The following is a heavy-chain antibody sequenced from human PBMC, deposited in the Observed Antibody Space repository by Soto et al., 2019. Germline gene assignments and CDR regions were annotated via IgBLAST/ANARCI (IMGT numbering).Heavy chain of an antibody. V-gene: IGHV1-69*13. CDR1: GGTFSSYA. CDR2: IIPIFGTA. D-gene: IGHD3-22*01. J-gene: IGHJ4*02. Sequence: SVNVSCKASGGTFSSYAISWVRQAPGQGLEWMGGIIPIFGTANYAQKFQGRVTITADESTSTAYMELSSLRSEDTAVYYCAKIESRFYYDSTGYYPFDYWGQATLVTSPQ. CDR3: AKIESRFYYDSTGYYPFDY.